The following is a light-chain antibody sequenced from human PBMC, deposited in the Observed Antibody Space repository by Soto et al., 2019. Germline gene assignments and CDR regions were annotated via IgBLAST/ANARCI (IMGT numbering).Light chain of an antibody. CDR1: QSVGSN. J-gene: IGKJ2*01. CDR3: QQRSNWLPPT. CDR2: DAS. Sequence: ESELTQSPATLSLSPGERATLSCRASQSVGSNLAWYQQKPGQAPRLLIYDASKRATDIPARFSGSGSGTDFTLNISGLEPEDFAVYYCQQRSNWLPPTFGQGTKLDFK. V-gene: IGKV3-11*01.